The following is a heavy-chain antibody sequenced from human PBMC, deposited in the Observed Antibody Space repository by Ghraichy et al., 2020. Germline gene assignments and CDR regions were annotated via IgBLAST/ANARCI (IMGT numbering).Heavy chain of an antibody. CDR2: VDPSDSYI. J-gene: IGHJ4*02. D-gene: IGHD3/OR15-3a*01. V-gene: IGHV5-10-1*01. CDR3: ARVIFGIVTPDY. Sequence: GESLNISCEGSGYKFIDYSISWVRQLPGKGLEWMGRVDPSDSYINYNPSFQGHVIISADKSPKTAYLQWSSLKAWDTAIYYCARVIFGIVTPDYWGQGTLITVSS. CDR1: GYKFIDYS.